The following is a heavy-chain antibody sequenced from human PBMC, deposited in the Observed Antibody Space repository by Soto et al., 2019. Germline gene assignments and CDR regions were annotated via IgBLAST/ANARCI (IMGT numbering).Heavy chain of an antibody. CDR1: GYTFTGYY. J-gene: IGHJ4*02. CDR3: ARGTLYYGPFDY. D-gene: IGHD2-8*01. Sequence: QVQLVQSGAEVKKPGASVKVSCKASGYTFTGYYMHWVRQAPGQGLEWMGWINPNSGGTNYAQKFQGRVTITADESMSTAYMELSSLRSEDTAVYYCARGTLYYGPFDYWGQGTLVTVSS. CDR2: INPNSGGT. V-gene: IGHV1-2*02.